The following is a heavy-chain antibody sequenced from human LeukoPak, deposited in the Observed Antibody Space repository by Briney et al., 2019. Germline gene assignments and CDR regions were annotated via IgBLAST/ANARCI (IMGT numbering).Heavy chain of an antibody. CDR1: GGSFSGYY. CDR3: AVTYYYGSGSENWFDP. CDR2: INHSGST. V-gene: IGHV4-34*01. J-gene: IGHJ5*02. Sequence: SETLSLTCAVYGGSFSGYYWSWIRQPPGKGLEWIGEINHSGSTNYNPSLKSRVTISVDTSKNQFSLKLSSVTAADTAVYYCAVTYYYGSGSENWFDPWGQGTLVTVSS. D-gene: IGHD3-10*01.